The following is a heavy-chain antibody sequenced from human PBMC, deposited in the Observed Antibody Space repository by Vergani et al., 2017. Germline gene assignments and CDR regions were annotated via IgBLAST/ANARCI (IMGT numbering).Heavy chain of an antibody. V-gene: IGHV1-18*01. D-gene: IGHD3-22*01. CDR3: AVEVRLESWDSSGYCDY. J-gene: IGHJ4*02. CDR2: ISAYNGNT. Sequence: QVQLVQSGAEVKKPGASVKVSCKASGYTFTSYGISWVRQAPGQGLEWMGWISAYNGNTNYAQKLQGRVTMTTDTSTSTAYMELRSLRSDDTAVYYCAVEVRLESWDSSGYCDYWGQGTLVTVSS. CDR1: GYTFTSYG.